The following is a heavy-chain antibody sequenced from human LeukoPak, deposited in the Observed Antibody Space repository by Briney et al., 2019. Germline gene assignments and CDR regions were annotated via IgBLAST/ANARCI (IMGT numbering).Heavy chain of an antibody. Sequence: SETLSLTCTVSGGSISSYYWSWIRQPAGKGLEWIGRIYTSGSTNYNPSLKSRVTISVDTSKNQFSLKLSSVTAADTAVYYCAGGGYDFWSGLTNWFDPWGQGTLVTVSS. V-gene: IGHV4-4*07. J-gene: IGHJ5*02. CDR1: GGSISSYY. CDR3: AGGGYDFWSGLTNWFDP. CDR2: IYTSGST. D-gene: IGHD3-3*01.